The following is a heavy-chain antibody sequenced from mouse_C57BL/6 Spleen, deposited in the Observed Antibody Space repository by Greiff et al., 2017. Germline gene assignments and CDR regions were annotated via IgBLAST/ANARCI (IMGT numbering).Heavy chain of an antibody. J-gene: IGHJ4*01. V-gene: IGHV1-59*01. D-gene: IGHD4-1*01. CDR2: IDPSHNYP. CDR3: ASVTGTMDY. CDR1: GYTFTSYW. Sequence: QVQLQHSGAELVRPGTSVTLSFKASGYTFTSYWLHWVKQRPGPGLEWIGVIDPSHNYPNYNPKFKGKATLTVDKSSSTAYMQLSSLTSEDSAVYYCASVTGTMDYWGQRTSVTVSS.